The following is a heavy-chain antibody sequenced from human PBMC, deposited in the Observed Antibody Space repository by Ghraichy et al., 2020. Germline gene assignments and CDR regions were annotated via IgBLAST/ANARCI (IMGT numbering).Heavy chain of an antibody. CDR3: ATDQLDH. CDR1: GLTVSSRY. J-gene: IGHJ5*02. V-gene: IGHV3-53*01. Sequence: GGSLRLSCVASGLTVSSRYMSWVRQAPGMGLEWVSVLFSDGTSYYEDSVKGRFTISRDSSKNTLFLQMNSLRADDTATYYCATDQLDHCGQGTLVTVSS. CDR2: LFSDGTS.